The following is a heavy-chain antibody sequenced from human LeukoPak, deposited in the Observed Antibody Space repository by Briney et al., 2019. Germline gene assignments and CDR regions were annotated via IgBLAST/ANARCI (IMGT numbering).Heavy chain of an antibody. D-gene: IGHD2-15*01. J-gene: IGHJ5*02. CDR1: GGSISSYY. CDR3: ARGSIVVVVARANWFDP. V-gene: IGHV4-4*07. Sequence: SETLSLTCTVPGGSISSYYWSWIRQPAGKGLEWIGRIYTSGSTNYNPSLKSRVTMSVDTSKNQFSLKLSSVTAADTAVYYCARGSIVVVVARANWFDPWGQGTLVTVSS. CDR2: IYTSGST.